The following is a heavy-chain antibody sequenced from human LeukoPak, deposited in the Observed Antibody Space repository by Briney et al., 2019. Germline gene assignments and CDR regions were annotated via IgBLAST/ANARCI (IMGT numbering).Heavy chain of an antibody. CDR3: ARMVRGVIGWFDP. Sequence: GGTLGLSCAASGFTFSSYAMSWVRQAPGKGLEWVSAISGSGGSTYYADSVKGRFTISRDNSKNTLYLQMNSLRAEDTAVYYCARMVRGVIGWFDPWGQGTLVTVSS. CDR2: ISGSGGST. CDR1: GFTFSSYA. D-gene: IGHD3-10*01. V-gene: IGHV3-23*01. J-gene: IGHJ5*02.